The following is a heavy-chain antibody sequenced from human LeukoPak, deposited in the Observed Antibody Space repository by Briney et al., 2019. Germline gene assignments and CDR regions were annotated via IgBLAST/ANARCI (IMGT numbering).Heavy chain of an antibody. Sequence: GSLRLSCAASGFTFSSYAMSWVRQAPGKGLEWVSAISGSGGTTYYADSVKGRFTISRDNSKNTLYLQMNSLRAEDTAVYYCAKGAASYCTNGVCSYYYYYGMDVWGQGTTVTVSS. CDR3: AKGAASYCTNGVCSYYYYYGMDV. J-gene: IGHJ6*02. D-gene: IGHD2-8*01. V-gene: IGHV3-23*01. CDR1: GFTFSSYA. CDR2: ISGSGGTT.